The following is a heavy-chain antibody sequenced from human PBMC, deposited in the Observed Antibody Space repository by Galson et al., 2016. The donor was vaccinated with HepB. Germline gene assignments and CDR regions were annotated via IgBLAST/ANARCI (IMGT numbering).Heavy chain of an antibody. CDR2: ITKTTGHV. V-gene: IGHV3-21*01. CDR3: ARLWFGELGSALDF. J-gene: IGHJ3*01. Sequence: SLRLSCAASGFTFRNYNMYWVRQAPGKGLEWVSSITKTTGHVYYADSVKGRFTISRDDAKNYLYLQLNSLRAEDTAVYYCARLWFGELGSALDFWGQGTLVTVSS. CDR1: GFTFRNYN. D-gene: IGHD3-10*01.